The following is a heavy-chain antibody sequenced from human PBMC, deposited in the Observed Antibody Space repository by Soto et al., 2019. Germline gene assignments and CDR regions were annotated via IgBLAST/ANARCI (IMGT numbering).Heavy chain of an antibody. CDR2: IIPIFGTA. V-gene: IGHV1-69*01. CDR1: GGTFSSYA. J-gene: IGHJ5*02. D-gene: IGHD2-21*01. Sequence: QVQLVQSGAEVKKPGSSVKVSCKASGGTFSSYAISWVRQAPGQGLEWMGGIIPIFGTANYAQKFQGRVTITADESTSTAYMELSSLRSEDTAVYYCARSVRGPIANRYNWFDPWGQGTLVTVSS. CDR3: ARSVRGPIANRYNWFDP.